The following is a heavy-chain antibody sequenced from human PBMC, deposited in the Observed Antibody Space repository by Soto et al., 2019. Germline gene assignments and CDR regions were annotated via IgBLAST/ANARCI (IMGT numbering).Heavy chain of an antibody. J-gene: IGHJ4*02. CDR3: ASHLRPTNRGRGYFDY. Sequence: QLQLQESGPGLVKPSETLSLTCSVSAGSISSNNYYWGWIRQPPGKGLEWIGSMSYSRSTYYNPSPNDRVPISVDTSKNHSARRLTPVTAADPAVYYCASHLRPTNRGRGYFDYWGQGPLVSVSS. CDR1: AGSISSNNYY. D-gene: IGHD7-27*01. CDR2: MSYSRST. V-gene: IGHV4-39*02.